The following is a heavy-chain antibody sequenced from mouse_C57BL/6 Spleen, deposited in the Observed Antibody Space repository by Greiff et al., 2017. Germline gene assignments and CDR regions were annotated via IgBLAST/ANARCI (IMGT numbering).Heavy chain of an antibody. Sequence: QVQLQQPGTELVKPGASVKLSCKASGYTFTSYWMHWVKQRPGQGLEWIGNINPSNGGTNYNEKFKSKATLTVDKSSSTAYMQLSSLTSEDSAVYYGARAEWDRDYDEKDFGYWGQGTTLTVSS. CDR3: ARAEWDRDYDEKDFGY. J-gene: IGHJ2*01. CDR2: INPSNGGT. D-gene: IGHD2-4*01. CDR1: GYTFTSYW. V-gene: IGHV1-53*01.